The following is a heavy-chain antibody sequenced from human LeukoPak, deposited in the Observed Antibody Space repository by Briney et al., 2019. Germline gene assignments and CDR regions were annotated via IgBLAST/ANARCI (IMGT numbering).Heavy chain of an antibody. CDR1: GFTFSSYG. Sequence: GGFLRLPCAASGFTFSSYGMHWVRQAPGKGLEWVAFIRYTGSNKYYADSVKGRFTISRDNSKNTLYLQMNGLRAEDTAVYYCATDGKLGYYDTSGFFPDYWGQGTLVTVSS. V-gene: IGHV3-30*02. D-gene: IGHD3-22*01. CDR3: ATDGKLGYYDTSGFFPDY. CDR2: IRYTGSNK. J-gene: IGHJ4*02.